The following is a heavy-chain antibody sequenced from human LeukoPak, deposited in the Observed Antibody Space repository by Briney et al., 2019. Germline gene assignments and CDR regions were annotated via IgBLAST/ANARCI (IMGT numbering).Heavy chain of an antibody. CDR1: GVSISTGAYY. J-gene: IGHJ4*02. CDR2: IYFRRRT. CDR3: ARDTGYNTFDY. V-gene: IGHV4-31*03. D-gene: IGHD5-24*01. Sequence: TLSLTCTVSGVSISTGAYYWTWIRQHPGKGLEWLTYIYFRRRTHYNPSLKSRLTISVNTSENQFSLKLSSVTAADTAVYYCARDTGYNTFDYWGQGHLATVS.